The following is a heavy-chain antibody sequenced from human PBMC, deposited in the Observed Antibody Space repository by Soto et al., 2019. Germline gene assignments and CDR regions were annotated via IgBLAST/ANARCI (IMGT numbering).Heavy chain of an antibody. CDR3: ARGRYFDWLLLDY. V-gene: IGHV3-30-3*01. Sequence: TGGSLRLSCAASGFTFSSYAMHWVRQAPGKGLEWVAVISYDGSNKYYADSVKGRFTISRDNSKNTLYLQMNSLRAEDTAVYYCARGRYFDWLLLDYWGQGTLVTVSS. D-gene: IGHD3-9*01. J-gene: IGHJ4*02. CDR2: ISYDGSNK. CDR1: GFTFSSYA.